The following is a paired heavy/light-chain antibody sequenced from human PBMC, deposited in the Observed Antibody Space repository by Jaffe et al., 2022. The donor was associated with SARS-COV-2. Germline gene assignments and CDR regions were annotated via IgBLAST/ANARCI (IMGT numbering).Light chain of an antibody. CDR1: QSVSSSY. CDR2: GAS. J-gene: IGKJ3*01. CDR3: QQYGSSRFT. Sequence: EIVLTQSPGTLSLSPGERATLSCRASQSVSSSYLAWYQQKPGQAPRLLIYGASSRATGIPDRFSGSGSGTDFTLTISRLEPEDFAVYYCQQYGSSRFTFGPGTKVDIK. V-gene: IGKV3-20*01.
Heavy chain of an antibody. Sequence: QVQLVESGGGVVQPGRSLRLSCAASGFTFSSYAMHWVRQAPGKGLEWVAVISYDGSNKYYADSVKGRFTISRDNSKNTLYLQMNSLRAEDTAVYYCAREDGWYSSSSEGPGYYYYYGMDVWGQGTTVTVSS. CDR3: AREDGWYSSSSEGPGYYYYYGMDV. V-gene: IGHV3-30-3*01. D-gene: IGHD6-6*01. CDR2: ISYDGSNK. CDR1: GFTFSSYA. J-gene: IGHJ6*02.